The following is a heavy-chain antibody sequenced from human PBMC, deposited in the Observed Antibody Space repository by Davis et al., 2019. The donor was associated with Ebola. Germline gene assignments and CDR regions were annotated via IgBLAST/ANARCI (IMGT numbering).Heavy chain of an antibody. J-gene: IGHJ3*02. CDR3: ARDWTHGGAFDI. V-gene: IGHV4-59*01. CDR2: IYYSGST. D-gene: IGHD3/OR15-3a*01. Sequence: SETLSLTCTVSGGSISSYYWSWIRQPPGKGLEWIGYIYYSGSTTYNPSLKSRVTMSVDTSKNQFSLNLTSVTAADTAVFYCARDWTHGGAFDIWGQGTMVTVSS. CDR1: GGSISSYY.